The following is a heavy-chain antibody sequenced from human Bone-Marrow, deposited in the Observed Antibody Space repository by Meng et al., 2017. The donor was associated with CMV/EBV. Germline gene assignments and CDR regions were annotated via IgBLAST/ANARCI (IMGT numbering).Heavy chain of an antibody. CDR3: ATSSLGGYYGPVDY. CDR1: GHSIATSR. V-gene: IGHV1-18*01. J-gene: IGHJ4*02. Sequence: ASVKVSCKASGHSIATSRVNWVRQAPGQGLEWMGWIGIDDGKTNYAQKHQGRVTMTTDTSTRTAHMELRRMRSDDTAVYYCATSSLGGYYGPVDYWGQGTLVTVSS. D-gene: IGHD3-3*01. CDR2: IGIDDGKT.